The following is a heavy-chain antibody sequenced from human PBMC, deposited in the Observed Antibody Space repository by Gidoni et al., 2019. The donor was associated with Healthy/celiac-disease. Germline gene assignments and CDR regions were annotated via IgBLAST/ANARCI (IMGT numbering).Heavy chain of an antibody. CDR3: ARGGGIDYGSGIGFDY. D-gene: IGHD3-10*01. CDR1: GGSFSGYY. J-gene: IGHJ4*02. V-gene: IGHV4-34*01. CDR2: INHSGST. Sequence: QVQLQQWGAGLLKPSATLSLTCAVYGGSFSGYYWSWICQPPGKGREWIGEINHSGSTNYNPSLKSRVTISVDTSKNQFSLKLSSVTAADTAVYYCARGGGIDYGSGIGFDYWGQGTLVTVSS.